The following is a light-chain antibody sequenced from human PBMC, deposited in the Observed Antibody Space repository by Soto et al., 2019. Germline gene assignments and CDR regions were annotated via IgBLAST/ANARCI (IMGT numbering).Light chain of an antibody. Sequence: QPALPQPASVSSSPGHSITISSTGTSSDVGGYNYVSWYQQHPGKAPKLMIYDVSNRPSGVSNRFSGSKSGNTASLTISGLQAEDEADYYCSSYTSSSTLVFGTGTKVTVL. CDR2: DVS. CDR3: SSYTSSSTLV. J-gene: IGLJ1*01. CDR1: SSDVGGYNY. V-gene: IGLV2-14*01.